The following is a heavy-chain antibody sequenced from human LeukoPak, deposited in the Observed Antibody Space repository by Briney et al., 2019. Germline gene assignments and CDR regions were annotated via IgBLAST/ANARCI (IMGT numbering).Heavy chain of an antibody. J-gene: IGHJ4*02. D-gene: IGHD4-17*01. CDR2: INPGDSDI. CDR3: ARRHDYGFFFDY. CDR1: GYSFDTYR. V-gene: IGHV5-51*01. Sequence: GESLKISCKTSGYSFDTYRIAWVRQMPGKGLEWMGNINPGDSDIRYSPTFQGQVTISVDKSTSTAYLQWSSLQATDTAMYFCARRHDYGFFFDYWGQGTLITVSS.